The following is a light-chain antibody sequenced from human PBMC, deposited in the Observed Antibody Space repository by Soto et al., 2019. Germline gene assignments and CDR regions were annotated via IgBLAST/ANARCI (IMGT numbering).Light chain of an antibody. CDR1: QSVSDK. Sequence: EIVMTQSPATVSVSPGERATLSCRASQSVSDKLAWYQQKPGQAPRLLIYQTSIRAAGIPARFSASGSGTDFTLTISDVQPEDFALYYCHQRQSWPRTFGQGTKVDIK. V-gene: IGKV3D-15*03. CDR2: QTS. CDR3: HQRQSWPRT. J-gene: IGKJ1*01.